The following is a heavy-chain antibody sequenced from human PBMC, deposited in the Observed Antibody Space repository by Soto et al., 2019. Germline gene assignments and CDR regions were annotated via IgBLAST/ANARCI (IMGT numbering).Heavy chain of an antibody. Sequence: PGGSLRLSCVASEFSISPYWMSWVRQAPGKGLEWVANIKEDGSAARYVDSARDRFLISRDNTKNSLYLQMTNLRAEDTAIYYCSSDGDVGSGSDCFRHFTHWGRGTRDTVSS. V-gene: IGHV3-7*03. CDR2: IKEDGSAA. CDR1: EFSISPYW. J-gene: IGHJ4*01. CDR3: SSDGDVGSGSDCFRHFTH. D-gene: IGHD5-12*01.